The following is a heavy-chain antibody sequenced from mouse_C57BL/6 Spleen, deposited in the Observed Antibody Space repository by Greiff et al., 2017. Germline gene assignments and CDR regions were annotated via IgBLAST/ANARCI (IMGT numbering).Heavy chain of an antibody. V-gene: IGHV1-63*01. J-gene: IGHJ3*01. CDR1: GYTFTNYW. D-gene: IGHD2-3*01. Sequence: VQLQQSGAELVRPGTSVKMSCKASGYTFTNYWIGWAKQRPGHGLEWIGDIYPGGGYTNYTEKFKGKATLTAATSSSTAYMQFSSLTSEDSAIAYCARGGLYDGYYRLAYWGQGTLVTVSA. CDR3: ARGGLYDGYYRLAY. CDR2: IYPGGGYT.